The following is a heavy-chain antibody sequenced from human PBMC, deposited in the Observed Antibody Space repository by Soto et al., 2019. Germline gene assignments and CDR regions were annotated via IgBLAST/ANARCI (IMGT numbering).Heavy chain of an antibody. D-gene: IGHD3-10*01. V-gene: IGHV3-53*05. J-gene: IGHJ6*02. CDR3: ARDGPYYYASRMDV. Sequence: GGSLRLSCAASGFTVSSNYMSWVRQAPGKGLEWVSVIYSGGSTYYADSVKGRFTISRDNSKNTLYLQMNSLTAEDTAVYYCARDGPYYYASRMDVWGQGTTVTVSS. CDR1: GFTVSSNY. CDR2: IYSGGST.